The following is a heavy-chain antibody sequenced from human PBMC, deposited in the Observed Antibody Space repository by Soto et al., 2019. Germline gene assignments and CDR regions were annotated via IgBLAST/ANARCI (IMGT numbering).Heavy chain of an antibody. CDR1: GFTFSSYA. J-gene: IGHJ4*02. D-gene: IGHD5-18*01. V-gene: IGHV3-30-3*01. CDR3: ARDSTGYSYGLVDY. CDR2: ISYDGSNK. Sequence: QVQLVESGGGVVQPGRSLRLSCAASGFTFSSYAMQWVRQAPGKGLEWVAVISYDGSNKYYADSVKGRFTISRDNSKNTLYLQMNSLRAEDTAVYYCARDSTGYSYGLVDYWGQGTLVTVSS.